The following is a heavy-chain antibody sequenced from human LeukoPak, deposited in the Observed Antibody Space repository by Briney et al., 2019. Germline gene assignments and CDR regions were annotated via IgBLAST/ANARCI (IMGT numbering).Heavy chain of an antibody. Sequence: GGSLRLSCAASGFTFSSYSMNWVRQAPGKGLEWVSSISSSSSNIYYADSVKGRFTISRDNAKNTLYLQMNSQRAEDTAVYYCAKDRGVRGVIYYYYYYMDVWGKGTTVTVSS. J-gene: IGHJ6*03. CDR2: ISSSSSNI. D-gene: IGHD3-10*01. CDR3: AKDRGVRGVIYYYYYYMDV. CDR1: GFTFSSYS. V-gene: IGHV3-21*04.